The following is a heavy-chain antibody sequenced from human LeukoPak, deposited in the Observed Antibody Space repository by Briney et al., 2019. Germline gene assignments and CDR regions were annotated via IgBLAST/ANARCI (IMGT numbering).Heavy chain of an antibody. CDR2: IKQDGSEK. CDR3: VGAQGLVPAMGDRDS. V-gene: IGHV3-7*04. J-gene: IGHJ4*02. Sequence: GGSLRLSCAASGFIFNNYWMSWVRQAPGKGLEWVANIKQDGSEKYYVDSVKGRFTISRDNAKNSLYLQMNSLRADDTAVYFCVGAQGLVPAMGDRDSWGQGTLVTVSS. CDR1: GFIFNNYW. D-gene: IGHD2-21*02.